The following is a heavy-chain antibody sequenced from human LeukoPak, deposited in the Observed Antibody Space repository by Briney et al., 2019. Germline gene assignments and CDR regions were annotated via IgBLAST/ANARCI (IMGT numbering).Heavy chain of an antibody. CDR1: GYTFTSYG. V-gene: IGHV1-18*01. CDR2: ISAYNGNT. D-gene: IGHD2-15*01. Sequence: VASVKVSCKASGYTFTSYGISWVRQAPGQGLEWMGWISAYNGNTNYAQKLQGRVTMTTDTSTSTAYMELRSLRSDDTAVYYCAREYPMTTPVGDAFDIWGQGTMVTVSS. J-gene: IGHJ3*02. CDR3: AREYPMTTPVGDAFDI.